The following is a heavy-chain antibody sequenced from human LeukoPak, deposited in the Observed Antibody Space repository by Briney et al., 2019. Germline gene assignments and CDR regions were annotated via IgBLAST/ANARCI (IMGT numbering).Heavy chain of an antibody. Sequence: ASVKVSCKASGYIFTSYSMHWVRRAPGQGLEWMGIINPSGGTTNYAQKFQGRVTMTRDTSISTAYMELSRLRSDDTAVYYCARVVSGGAYYFDYWGQGTLVTVSS. CDR3: ARVVSGGAYYFDY. CDR2: INPSGGTT. V-gene: IGHV1-46*01. CDR1: GYIFTSYS. D-gene: IGHD3-16*01. J-gene: IGHJ4*02.